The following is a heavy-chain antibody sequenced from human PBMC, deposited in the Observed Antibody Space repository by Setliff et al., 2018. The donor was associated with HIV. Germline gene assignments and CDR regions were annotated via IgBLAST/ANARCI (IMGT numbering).Heavy chain of an antibody. J-gene: IGHJ6*02. V-gene: IGHV4-59*01. CDR3: ARHKVITYGGLLFDYYYYGMDV. CDR1: GGSISSYY. Sequence: SETLSLTCTVSGGSISSYYWSWIRQPPGKGLEWIGYIYYGGSTKHNPSLNSRGTISLDASKNELSLKLTSVTATDTAVYYCARHKVITYGGLLFDYYYYGMDVWGHGTTVTVSS. D-gene: IGHD3-16*01. CDR2: IYYGGST.